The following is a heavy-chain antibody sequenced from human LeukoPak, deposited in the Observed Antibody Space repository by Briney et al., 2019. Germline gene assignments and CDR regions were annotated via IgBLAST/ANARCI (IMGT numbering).Heavy chain of an antibody. CDR2: ISSSGSTI. CDR1: GFTFSSYW. Sequence: GGSLRLSCAASGFTFSSYWMSWVRQASGKGLEWVSYISSSGSTIYYADSVKGRFTISRDNAKNSLYLQMNSLRAEDTAVYYCASVLYGSGSYIDYWGQGTLVTVSS. D-gene: IGHD3-10*01. J-gene: IGHJ4*02. V-gene: IGHV3-48*04. CDR3: ASVLYGSGSYIDY.